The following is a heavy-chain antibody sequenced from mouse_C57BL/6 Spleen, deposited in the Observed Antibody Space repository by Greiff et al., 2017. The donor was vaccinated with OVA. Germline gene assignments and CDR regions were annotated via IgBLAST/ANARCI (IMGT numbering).Heavy chain of an antibody. CDR1: GYTFTSYW. CDR2: IDPSDSDT. D-gene: IGHD1-1*01. V-gene: IGHV1-69*01. Sequence: QVQLQQPGAELVMPGASVKLSCKASGYTFTSYWMHWVKQRPGQGLEWIGEIDPSDSDTNYNQKFKGKSTLTVDKSSSTAYMQLSSLTSEDSAVYYCARGYGSSLYYYAMDYWGQGTSVTVSS. J-gene: IGHJ4*01. CDR3: ARGYGSSLYYYAMDY.